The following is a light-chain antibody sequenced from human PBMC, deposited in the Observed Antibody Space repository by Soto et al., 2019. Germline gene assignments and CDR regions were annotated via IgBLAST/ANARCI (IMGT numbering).Light chain of an antibody. CDR3: SLYTSSTTYV. CDR2: DVN. V-gene: IGLV2-14*01. J-gene: IGLJ1*01. Sequence: QSALTQPASVSGSPGQSITISCTGTSSDVDGYDYVAWYQQHPGKAPKLMLYDVNNRPPWVSNRFSGSKSGNTASLTISGLQAEDEADYYCSLYTSSTTYVFGTGTKVTVL. CDR1: SSDVDGYDY.